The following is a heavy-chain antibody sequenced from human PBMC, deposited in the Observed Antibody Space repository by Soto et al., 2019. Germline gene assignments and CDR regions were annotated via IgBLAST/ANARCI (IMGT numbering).Heavy chain of an antibody. CDR1: GGSISSSSYY. J-gene: IGHJ1*01. V-gene: IGHV4-39*01. CDR2: IYYSGST. D-gene: IGHD2-15*01. CDR3: ASYCSGGSCYRAEYFQH. Sequence: QLQLQESGPGLVKPSETLPLTCTVSGGSISSSSYYWGWIRQPPGKGLEWIGSIYYSGSTYYNPSLKSRVTISVDTSKNQFSLKLSSVTAADTAVYYCASYCSGGSCYRAEYFQHWGQGTLVTVSS.